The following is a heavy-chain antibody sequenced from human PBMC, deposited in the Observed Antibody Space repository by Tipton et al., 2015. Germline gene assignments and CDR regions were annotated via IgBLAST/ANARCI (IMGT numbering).Heavy chain of an antibody. CDR1: GGSISSYY. CDR2: IYYSGST. V-gene: IGHV4-59*01. J-gene: IGHJ5*02. Sequence: GLVKPSETLSLTCTVSGGSISSYYWSWIRQPPGKGLERIAYIYYSGSTNYNPSLKSRVTISVDMSKNQFSLKLSSVTAADTAVYYCARGSEYSSPHWFDPWGQGTLVTVSS. CDR3: ARGSEYSSPHWFDP. D-gene: IGHD6-19*01.